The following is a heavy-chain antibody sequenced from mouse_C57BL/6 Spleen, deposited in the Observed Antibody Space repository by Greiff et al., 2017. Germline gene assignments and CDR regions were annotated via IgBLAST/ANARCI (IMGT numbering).Heavy chain of an antibody. CDR1: GYSITSGYY. J-gene: IGHJ4*01. V-gene: IGHV3-6*01. CDR2: ISYDGSN. CDR3: ARGEYGNYEDYAMDY. D-gene: IGHD2-10*02. Sequence: EVQLQQSGPGLVKPSQSLSLTCSVTGYSITSGYYWNWIRQFPGNKLEWMGYISYDGSNNYNPSLKNRISITRDTSKNQFFLKLNSVTTEDTATYYCARGEYGNYEDYAMDYWGQGTSVTVSS.